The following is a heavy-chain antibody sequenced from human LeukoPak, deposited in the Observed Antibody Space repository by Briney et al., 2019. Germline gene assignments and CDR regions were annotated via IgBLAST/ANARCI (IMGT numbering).Heavy chain of an antibody. CDR2: INPSGGST. Sequence: ASVKVSCKASGYTFTSYGISWVRQAPGQGLEWMGIINPSGGSTSYAQKFQGRVTMTRDMSTSTVYMELSSLRSEDTAVYYCARADRPFMITFTSYWGQGTLVTVSS. CDR3: ARADRPFMITFTSY. D-gene: IGHD3-16*01. CDR1: GYTFTSYG. V-gene: IGHV1-46*01. J-gene: IGHJ4*02.